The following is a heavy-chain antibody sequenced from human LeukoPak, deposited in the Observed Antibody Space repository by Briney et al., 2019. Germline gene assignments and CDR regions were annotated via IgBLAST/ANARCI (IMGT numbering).Heavy chain of an antibody. Sequence: SETLSLTCTVSGGSISSYYWSWIRQPPGKGLEWIGYIYYSGSTNYNPSLKSRVTISVDTSKNQFSLKLSSVTAADTAVYYCARDPAYYDSSGYSDAFDIWGQGTMVTVSS. CDR2: IYYSGST. CDR3: ARDPAYYDSSGYSDAFDI. D-gene: IGHD3-22*01. J-gene: IGHJ3*02. CDR1: GGSISSYY. V-gene: IGHV4-59*01.